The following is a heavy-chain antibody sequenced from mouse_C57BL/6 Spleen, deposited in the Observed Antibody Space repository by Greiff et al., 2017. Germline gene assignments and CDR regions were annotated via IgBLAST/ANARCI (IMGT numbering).Heavy chain of an antibody. Sequence: QVHVKQSGAELMKPGASVTLSCKATGYTFTGYGIEWVKQRPGHGLEWIGAILPGSGSTNYNEKFKGKATSTADTSSSTAYMQLSSLTTEDSAIYYCARRGLRRDYAIDYWGQGTSVTVSS. CDR3: ARRGLRRDYAIDY. V-gene: IGHV1-9*01. CDR1: GYTFTGYG. CDR2: ILPGSGST. D-gene: IGHD2-4*01. J-gene: IGHJ4*01.